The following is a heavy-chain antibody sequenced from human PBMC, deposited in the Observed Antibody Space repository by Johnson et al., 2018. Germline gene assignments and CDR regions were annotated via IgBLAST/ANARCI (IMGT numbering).Heavy chain of an antibody. CDR1: GFTFSSYG. V-gene: IGHV3-30*03. Sequence: QVQLVESGGGVVQPGRTLRLSCAASGFTFSSYGMHWVRQAPGKGLEWVALIAYDGSNKYYADSVKGRFNIPRDNTKNTVYLQMNSLRAEDTAVYYCASGITMVLGVIIYYYGMDVWGQGATVTVSS. CDR2: IAYDGSNK. CDR3: ASGITMVLGVIIYYYGMDV. D-gene: IGHD3-10*01. J-gene: IGHJ6*02.